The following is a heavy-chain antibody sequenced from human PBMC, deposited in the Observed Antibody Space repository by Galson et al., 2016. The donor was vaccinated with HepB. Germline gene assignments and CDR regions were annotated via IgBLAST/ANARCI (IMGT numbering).Heavy chain of an antibody. V-gene: IGHV1-2*02. Sequence: SVKVSCKASGYTFTGYYMHWVRQAPGQGLEWMGWINPNSGGTNYAQKFQGRVTMSRDTSISAAYMELSRLRSDDTAVYYCARDSHARYCSGGRCYSGYYYDMDVWGQGATVTVSS. CDR1: GYTFTGYY. CDR3: ARDSHARYCSGGRCYSGYYYDMDV. CDR2: INPNSGGT. D-gene: IGHD2-15*01. J-gene: IGHJ6*02.